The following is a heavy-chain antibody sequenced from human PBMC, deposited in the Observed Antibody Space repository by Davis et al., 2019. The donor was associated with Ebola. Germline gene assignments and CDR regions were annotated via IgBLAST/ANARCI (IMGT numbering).Heavy chain of an antibody. CDR3: ARDHDYAFDY. CDR1: AFTFSTYE. Sequence: GGSLRLSCVGSAFTFSTYEMNWVRQAPGKGLEWVSYINGGGTTIYYADSVKGRFTISRDNAKNSLFLQMNSLRDEDTAVYYCARDHDYAFDYWGQGNLVTVSS. D-gene: IGHD4-17*01. V-gene: IGHV3-48*03. J-gene: IGHJ4*02. CDR2: INGGGTTI.